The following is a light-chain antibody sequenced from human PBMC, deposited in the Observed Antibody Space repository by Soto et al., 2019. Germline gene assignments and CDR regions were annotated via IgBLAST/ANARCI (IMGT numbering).Light chain of an antibody. CDR3: QQYGSSPGYT. CDR1: QSVSSNY. CDR2: GAS. J-gene: IGKJ2*01. V-gene: IGKV3-20*01. Sequence: EIVLTQSPGTLSLSPGERATLSCRASQSVSSNYLAWYQQKPGQAPRLLIYGASSRATGIPDRFSGSGSGTAFTLTISRLEPEDFAVYYCQQYGSSPGYTFGQGTKLEIK.